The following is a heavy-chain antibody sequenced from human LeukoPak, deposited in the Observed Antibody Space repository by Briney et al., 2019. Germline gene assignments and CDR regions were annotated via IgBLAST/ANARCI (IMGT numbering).Heavy chain of an antibody. D-gene: IGHD3-22*01. Sequence: GGTLRLSCAASGFTFSSYGMHWVRQAPGKGLEWVAVISYDGSNKYYADSVKGRFTISRDNSKNTLYLQMNSLRAEDTAVYYCARGIHDSSGYPYAFDIWGQGTMVTVSS. V-gene: IGHV3-30*03. CDR2: ISYDGSNK. J-gene: IGHJ3*02. CDR3: ARGIHDSSGYPYAFDI. CDR1: GFTFSSYG.